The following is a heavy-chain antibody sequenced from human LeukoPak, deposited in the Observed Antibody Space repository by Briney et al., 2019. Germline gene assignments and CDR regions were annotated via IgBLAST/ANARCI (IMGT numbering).Heavy chain of an antibody. CDR1: GFTFSSYS. CDR2: ISSSGSTI. CDR3: ARAYCSSTSCYLRGVTNYNWFDP. V-gene: IGHV3-48*04. Sequence: GGSLRLSCAASGFTFSSYSMNWVRQALGKGLEWVSYISSSGSTIYYADSVKGRFTISRDNAKNSLYLQMNSLRAEDTAVYYCARAYCSSTSCYLRGVTNYNWFDPWGQGTLVTVSS. J-gene: IGHJ5*02. D-gene: IGHD2-2*01.